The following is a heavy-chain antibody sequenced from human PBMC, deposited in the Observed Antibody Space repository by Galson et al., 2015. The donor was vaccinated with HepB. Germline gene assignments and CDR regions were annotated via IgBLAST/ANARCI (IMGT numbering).Heavy chain of an antibody. Sequence: SLRLSCRSSGLTLSSYNKNCGRHAPGKGLEWVSSISTSSTYIYYADSLKGRFTIARDNAKNSLYLQMNSLRAEDTAVYYCAREYSNSRGKVFQHWGQGTLVTVSS. CDR3: AREYSNSRGKVFQH. V-gene: IGHV3-21*01. J-gene: IGHJ1*01. CDR2: ISTSSTYI. CDR1: GLTLSSYN. D-gene: IGHD6-6*01.